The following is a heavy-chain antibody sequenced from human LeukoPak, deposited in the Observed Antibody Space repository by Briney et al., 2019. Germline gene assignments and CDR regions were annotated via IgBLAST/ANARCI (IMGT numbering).Heavy chain of an antibody. CDR2: INSDGSRT. CDR1: GFTVSSNY. J-gene: IGHJ5*02. Sequence: PGGSLRLSCAASGFTVSSNYMNWVRQAPGKGLVWVSRINSDGSRTNYADSVKGRFTISRDNAKNTLYLQMSSLRAEDTAVYYCARVLTGSWDWFDPWGQGTLVTVSS. D-gene: IGHD2-8*02. CDR3: ARVLTGSWDWFDP. V-gene: IGHV3-74*01.